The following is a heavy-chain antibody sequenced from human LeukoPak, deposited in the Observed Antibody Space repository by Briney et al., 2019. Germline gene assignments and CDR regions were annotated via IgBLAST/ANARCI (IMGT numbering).Heavy chain of an antibody. CDR3: AREDGYCSGGNCYSYFDS. CDR2: IKKAGSET. D-gene: IGHD2-15*01. CDR1: GFTFSHFW. Sequence: GGSLRLSCAASGFTFSHFWMSWVRQAPGKGLEWVAYIKKAGSETYYVDSVKGRFTITRDNTRNSLFLQMYSLRAEDTAVYFCAREDGYCSGGNCYSYFDSWGQGTLVTVSS. V-gene: IGHV3-7*01. J-gene: IGHJ4*02.